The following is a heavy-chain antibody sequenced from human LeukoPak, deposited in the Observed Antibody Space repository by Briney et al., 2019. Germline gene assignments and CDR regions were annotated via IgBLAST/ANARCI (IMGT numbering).Heavy chain of an antibody. Sequence: PGGSLRLFCVASGFTFTDYFMGWVRQAPGKGLEWVASIKHNGGEKYYVDSVKGRFTISRDNAKNSLYLEMSSLRVEDTAVYYCARDRGWRTSGYYLYHFDYWGQGTLVTFAS. J-gene: IGHJ4*02. CDR2: IKHNGGEK. CDR3: ARDRGWRTSGYYLYHFDY. CDR1: GFTFTDYF. D-gene: IGHD3-22*01. V-gene: IGHV3-7*01.